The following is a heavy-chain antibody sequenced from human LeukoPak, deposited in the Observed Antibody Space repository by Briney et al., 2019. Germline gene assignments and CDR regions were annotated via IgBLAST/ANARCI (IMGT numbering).Heavy chain of an antibody. D-gene: IGHD3-10*01. CDR1: GFTFSSYW. J-gene: IGHJ4*02. CDR3: AREPMVRGVITTCFDY. CDR2: INQDGSEE. V-gene: IGHV3-7*03. Sequence: GGSLRLSCAASGFTFSSYWMSWVRQAPGKGLEWVANINQDGSEEYYVDSVKGRFTISRDNAKNSLYLQMNSQRAEDTAVYYCAREPMVRGVITTCFDYWGQGTLVTVSS.